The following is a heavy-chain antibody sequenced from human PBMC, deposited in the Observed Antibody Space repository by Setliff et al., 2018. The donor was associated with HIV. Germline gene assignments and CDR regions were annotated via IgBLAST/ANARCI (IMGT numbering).Heavy chain of an antibody. V-gene: IGHV4-61*02. CDR3: ARVYSRSWFFFDH. J-gene: IGHJ4*02. D-gene: IGHD6-13*01. Sequence: ASETLSLTCTVSGGSISTGVYYWSWIRQPADKALGWIGRISASGSTNYNPSLESRVTLSIDTTNNQFSLKLTSVTAADTAVYYCARVYSRSWFFFDHWGQGVLVTVSS. CDR1: GGSISTGVYY. CDR2: ISASGST.